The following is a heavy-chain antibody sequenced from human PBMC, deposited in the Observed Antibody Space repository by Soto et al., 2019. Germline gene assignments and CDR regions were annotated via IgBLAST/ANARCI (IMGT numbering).Heavy chain of an antibody. Sequence: GESLKISCKGSGYSFTSYWISWVRQMPGKGLEWMGRIDPSDSYTNYSPSFQGHVTISADKSISSAYLQWSSMKASDTAMYYCARHTNWGDAFDIWGQGTMVTVSS. CDR2: IDPSDSYT. D-gene: IGHD7-27*01. CDR1: GYSFTSYW. CDR3: ARHTNWGDAFDI. J-gene: IGHJ3*02. V-gene: IGHV5-10-1*01.